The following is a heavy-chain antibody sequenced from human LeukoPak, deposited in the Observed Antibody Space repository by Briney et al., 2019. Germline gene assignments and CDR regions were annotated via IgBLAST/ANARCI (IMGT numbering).Heavy chain of an antibody. CDR2: INPNSGGT. V-gene: IGHV1-2*02. D-gene: IGHD6-19*01. J-gene: IGHJ4*02. CDR3: ASVGSSGADY. Sequence: ASVKVTCKASGYIFTGYYMHWVRQAPGQGLEWMGWINPNSGGTNYAQKFQGRVTMTRDTSIRIAYMELSRLRSDDTAVYYCASVGSSGADYWGQGPLVTVSS. CDR1: GYIFTGYY.